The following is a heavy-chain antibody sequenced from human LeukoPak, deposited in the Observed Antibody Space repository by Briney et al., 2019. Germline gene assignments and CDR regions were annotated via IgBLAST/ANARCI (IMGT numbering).Heavy chain of an antibody. D-gene: IGHD3-9*01. J-gene: IGHJ6*02. CDR2: ISGSGGST. CDR1: GFTFSSYA. CDR3: AKGAPSYDILTGYYPAIYYYYGMDV. V-gene: IGHV3-23*01. Sequence: SGGSLRLSCAASGFTFSSYAMSWVRQAPGKGLEWVSAISGSGGSTYFADSVKGRFTISRDNSKNTLYLQMNSLRAEDTAVYYCAKGAPSYDILTGYYPAIYYYYGMDVWGQGTTVTVSS.